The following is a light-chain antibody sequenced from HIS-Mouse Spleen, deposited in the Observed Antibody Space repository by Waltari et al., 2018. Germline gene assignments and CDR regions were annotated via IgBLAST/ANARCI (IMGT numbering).Light chain of an antibody. Sequence: QSVLTQPPSASGTPGQRVTISCSGSSSNIGSNTVNWYQQPPGTAPKPLIYSNNHRPSGVPDRFSGSKSGTSASLAISGLQSEDEADYYCAAWDDSLNGVVFGGGTKLTVL. CDR3: AAWDDSLNGVV. V-gene: IGLV1-44*01. CDR1: SSNIGSNT. CDR2: SNN. J-gene: IGLJ2*01.